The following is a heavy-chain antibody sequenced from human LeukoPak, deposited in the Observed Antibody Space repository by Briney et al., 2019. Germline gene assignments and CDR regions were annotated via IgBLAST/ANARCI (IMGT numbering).Heavy chain of an antibody. V-gene: IGHV1-2*02. CDR3: ARGGQYVLHYDSSGYPPRGH. CDR1: GYTFTGYY. Sequence: ASVKVSCKASGYTFTGYYMHWVRQAPGQGLEWMGWINPNSGGTNYAQKFQGRVTMTRDTSVSTAYMELSGLRSDDTAVYYCARGGQYVLHYDSSGYPPRGHWGQGTLVTVSS. J-gene: IGHJ4*02. D-gene: IGHD3-22*01. CDR2: INPNSGGT.